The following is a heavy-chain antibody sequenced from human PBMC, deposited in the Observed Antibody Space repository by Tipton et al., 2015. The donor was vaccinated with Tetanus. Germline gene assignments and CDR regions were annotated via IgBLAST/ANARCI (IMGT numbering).Heavy chain of an antibody. Sequence: GLVKPSQTLTVTCAISGDSVSSNSAGWHWIRQSPSRGLEWLGRTYYRSKWFNDYAVSVKSRITINPDTSKNQFSLQLNSVTPGDTAVYYCARSLGSGRYFDYWGQGTLVTVSS. D-gene: IGHD6-19*01. CDR2: TYYRSKWFN. V-gene: IGHV6-1*01. CDR1: GDSVSSNSAG. CDR3: ARSLGSGRYFDY. J-gene: IGHJ4*02.